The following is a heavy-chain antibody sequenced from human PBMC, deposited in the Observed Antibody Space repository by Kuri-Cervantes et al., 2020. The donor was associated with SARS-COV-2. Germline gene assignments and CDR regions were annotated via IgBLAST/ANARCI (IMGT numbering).Heavy chain of an antibody. CDR2: IYWDDDK. CDR1: GFSLSTSGVG. D-gene: IGHD3-10*01. Sequence: SGSTLVNPTQTLTLTCTFSGFSLSTSGVGVGWIRQPPGKALEWLALIYWDDDKRYGPSLKSRLTITKDTAKNQVVLTMMNMDPADTATYYCARETGTDRPSAFDIWGQGTMVTVSS. CDR3: ARETGTDRPSAFDI. J-gene: IGHJ3*02. V-gene: IGHV2-5*05.